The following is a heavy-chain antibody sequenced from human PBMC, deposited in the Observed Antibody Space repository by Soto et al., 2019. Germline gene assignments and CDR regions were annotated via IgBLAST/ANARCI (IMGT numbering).Heavy chain of an antibody. CDR3: ARERADGSIDY. CDR1: GFTFREYS. Sequence: EVQMVESGGGLVKPGGSLRLSCAASGFTFREYSMNWVRQAPGKGLEWVSSINSGSTHIFASDSMKGRFTISRDNAKNSLYLQMDSLRVDDTAVYYCARERADGSIDYWGQGTLVTVSS. J-gene: IGHJ4*02. CDR2: INSGSTHI. V-gene: IGHV3-21*06.